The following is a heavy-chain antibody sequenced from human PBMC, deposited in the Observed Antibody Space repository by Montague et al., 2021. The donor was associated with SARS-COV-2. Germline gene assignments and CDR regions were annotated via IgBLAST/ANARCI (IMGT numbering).Heavy chain of an antibody. CDR1: GGSVSSAGYS. CDR2: VHHSGNS. CDR3: ASYRDYGDYF. Sequence: TLSLTCGVSGGSVSSAGYSWYWIREPPGKGLEWIGHVHHSGNSYYNPSLKSRVTISRDGPKNQFSLKVTSVTAADTAVYYCASYRDYGDYFGGQGALVTVAS. V-gene: IGHV4-30-2*01. D-gene: IGHD4-17*01. J-gene: IGHJ4*02.